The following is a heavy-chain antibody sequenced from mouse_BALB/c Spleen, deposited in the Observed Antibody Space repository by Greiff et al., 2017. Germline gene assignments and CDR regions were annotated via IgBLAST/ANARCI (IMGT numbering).Heavy chain of an antibody. CDR1: GFSLTSYG. Sequence: VQLQESGPGLVAPSQCLSISCTASGFSLTSYGVHWVRQPPGKGLEWLGVIWAGGSTTYNSAHLSRLGISKDNSTSQVFLKMNSLQTDDTAMYYCARTTVVMDYWGQGTSVTVSS. D-gene: IGHD1-1*01. CDR2: IWAGGST. V-gene: IGHV2-9*02. CDR3: ARTTVVMDY. J-gene: IGHJ4*01.